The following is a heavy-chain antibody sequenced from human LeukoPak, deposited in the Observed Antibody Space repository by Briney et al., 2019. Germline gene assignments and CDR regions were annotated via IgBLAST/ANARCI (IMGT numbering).Heavy chain of an antibody. CDR3: SRDLRTWFDP. Sequence: GGSLRLSCAASGFTFSSYWMHCVRQAPGKGLEWVSRITSGGSTTIYADTVKDRFTISRDNAKNTLSLQINSLRAEDTALYYCSRDLRTWFDPWGQGTLVTVSS. CDR2: ITSGGSTT. J-gene: IGHJ5*02. V-gene: IGHV3-74*01. CDR1: GFTFSSYW.